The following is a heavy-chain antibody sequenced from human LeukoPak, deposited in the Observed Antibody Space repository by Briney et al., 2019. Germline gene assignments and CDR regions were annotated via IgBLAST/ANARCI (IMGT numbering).Heavy chain of an antibody. J-gene: IGHJ4*02. CDR1: GGSFSGYY. CDR3: ARASMVRGVSL. V-gene: IGHV4-34*01. Sequence: SETLSLTCAVYGGSFSGYYWSWIRRPPGKGLEWIGEINHSGSTNYNPSLKSRVTISVDTSKNQFSLKLSSVTAADTAVYYCARASMVRGVSLWGQGTLVTVSS. CDR2: INHSGST. D-gene: IGHD3-10*01.